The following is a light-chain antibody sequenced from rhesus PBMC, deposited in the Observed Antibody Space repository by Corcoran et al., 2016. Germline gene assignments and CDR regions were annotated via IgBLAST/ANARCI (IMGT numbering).Light chain of an antibody. CDR2: WIN. Sequence: QAGLTQPPSVSKDLRQTATLTCTGNSNNVGNQGAAWLQQHQGHPPKLLSYWINNRPSGISERFSASRSGNTASLTITGLQPEDEADYFCSSWDSSLSAYIFGAGTRLTVL. CDR3: SSWDSSLSAYI. V-gene: IGLV10-114*01. J-gene: IGLJ1*01. CDR1: SNNVGNQG.